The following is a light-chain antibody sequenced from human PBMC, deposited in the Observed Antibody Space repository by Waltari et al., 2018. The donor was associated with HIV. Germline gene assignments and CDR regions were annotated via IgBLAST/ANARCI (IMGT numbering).Light chain of an antibody. CDR3: AAWDDSLNGPV. J-gene: IGLJ3*02. Sequence: QSVLTQPPSASGTPGQRVTISCPGSGSNIGTNSVTWYPQHPGTAPKLLIYSNNPRPSGVPDRFSGSKSGTSASLAISGLQSEDEADYFCAAWDDSLNGPVFGGGTKLTVL. CDR2: SNN. CDR1: GSNIGTNS. V-gene: IGLV1-44*01.